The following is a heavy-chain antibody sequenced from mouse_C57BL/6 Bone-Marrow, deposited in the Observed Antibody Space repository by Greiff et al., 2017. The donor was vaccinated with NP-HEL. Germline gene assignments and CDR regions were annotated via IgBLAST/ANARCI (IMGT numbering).Heavy chain of an antibody. Sequence: EVQRVESGGGLVQPGGSLKLSCAASGFTFSDYGMAWVRQAPRKGPEWVAFISNLAYSIYYADTVTGRFTISRENAKNTLYLEMSSLRSEDTAMYYCARSYGSSSFAYWGQGTLVTVSA. CDR3: ARSYGSSSFAY. J-gene: IGHJ3*01. V-gene: IGHV5-15*01. D-gene: IGHD1-1*01. CDR2: ISNLAYSI. CDR1: GFTFSDYG.